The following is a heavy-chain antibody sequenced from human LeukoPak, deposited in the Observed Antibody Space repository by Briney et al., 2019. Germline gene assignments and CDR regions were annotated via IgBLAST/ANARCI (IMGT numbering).Heavy chain of an antibody. D-gene: IGHD4-11*01. Sequence: GGSLRLSCAASGFTVSSNYMSWVRQAPGKGLEWVSVIYSGGSTYYADSVKGRFTISRDNSKNTLYLQMNSLRAEDTAVYYCARGVAVTRGGAFDIWGQGTMVTVSS. CDR3: ARGVAVTRGGAFDI. CDR1: GFTVSSNY. CDR2: IYSGGST. J-gene: IGHJ3*02. V-gene: IGHV3-53*01.